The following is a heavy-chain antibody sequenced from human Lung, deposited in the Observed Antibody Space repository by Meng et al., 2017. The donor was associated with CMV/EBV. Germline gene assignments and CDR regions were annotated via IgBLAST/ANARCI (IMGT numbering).Heavy chain of an antibody. CDR2: VSYDGTKT. D-gene: IGHD5-24*01. Sequence: TLKISXAASGFTFSSFAIHWVRQAPGKGLDWVAVVSYDGTKTYYSDSVKGRFTLSRDNSKNTMYMEMSSLGYEDTAMYYCARARFDGGMDVWGQGTTVTVSS. CDR1: GFTFSSFA. J-gene: IGHJ6*02. CDR3: ARARFDGGMDV. V-gene: IGHV3-30*04.